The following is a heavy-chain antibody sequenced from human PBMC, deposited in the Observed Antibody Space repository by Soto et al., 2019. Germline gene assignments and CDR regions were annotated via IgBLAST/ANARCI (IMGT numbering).Heavy chain of an antibody. D-gene: IGHD6-6*01. V-gene: IGHV4-34*01. Sequence: SETLSLTCAVYGGSFSGYYWSWIRQPPGKGLEWIGEINHSGSTNYNPSLKSRVTISVDTSKNQFSLKLSSVTAADTAVYYCARKYSSSSTHTYYFDYWGQGTLVTVSS. J-gene: IGHJ4*02. CDR1: GGSFSGYY. CDR2: INHSGST. CDR3: ARKYSSSSTHTYYFDY.